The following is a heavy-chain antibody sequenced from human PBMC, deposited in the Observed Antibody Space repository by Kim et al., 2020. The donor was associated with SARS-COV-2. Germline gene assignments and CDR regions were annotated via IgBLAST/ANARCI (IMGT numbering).Heavy chain of an antibody. J-gene: IGHJ5*02. Sequence: SETLSLTCAVYGGSFSGYYWSWIRQPPGKGLEWIGEINHSGSTNYNPSLKSRVTISVDTSKNQFSLKLSSVTAADTAVYYCARGLQNNWNDVSWFDPWG. D-gene: IGHD1-1*01. V-gene: IGHV4-34*01. CDR2: INHSGST. CDR1: GGSFSGYY. CDR3: ARGLQNNWNDVSWFDP.